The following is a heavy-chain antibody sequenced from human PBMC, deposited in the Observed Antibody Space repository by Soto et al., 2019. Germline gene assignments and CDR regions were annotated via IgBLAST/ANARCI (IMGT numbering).Heavy chain of an antibody. V-gene: IGHV3-21*01. CDR2: ISYSSSYI. J-gene: IGHJ4*02. CDR3: ARDIGSSGRFDY. Sequence: PGGSLRLSCAASGFAFNTYAMNWVRQAPGKGLEWVSSISYSSSYIFYADSVKGRFTISRDNAQNSLYLQMNRLRAEATAVYYCARDIGSSGRFDYWGQGTLVTVSS. D-gene: IGHD6-19*01. CDR1: GFAFNTYA.